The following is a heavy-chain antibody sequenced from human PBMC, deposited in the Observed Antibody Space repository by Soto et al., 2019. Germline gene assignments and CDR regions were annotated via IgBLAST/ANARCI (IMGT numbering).Heavy chain of an antibody. CDR3: AKGGLRAAVAGRRSSSAFDY. Sequence: GGSLRLSCAASGFTFSSYAMSWVRQAPGKGLEWVSAISGSGGSTYYADSVKGRFTISRDNSKNTLYLQMNSLRAEDTAVYYCAKGGLRAAVAGRRSSSAFDYWGQGTLVTVSS. CDR1: GFTFSSYA. V-gene: IGHV3-23*01. D-gene: IGHD6-19*01. CDR2: ISGSGGST. J-gene: IGHJ4*02.